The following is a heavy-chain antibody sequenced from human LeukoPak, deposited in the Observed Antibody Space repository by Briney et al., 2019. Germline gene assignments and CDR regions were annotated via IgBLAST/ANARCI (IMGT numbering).Heavy chain of an antibody. CDR3: AKDQINYDSSSYYYYYYGMDV. Sequence: GSLRLSCATSGFTFRNYAMTWVRQAPGKGLEWVSAISGSGGSIYYVDSVKGRFTISRDNSKNTLFLQMNSLRAEDTAVYYCAKDQINYDSSSYYYYYYGMDVWGQGTTVTVSS. J-gene: IGHJ6*02. D-gene: IGHD3-22*01. CDR1: GFTFRNYA. V-gene: IGHV3-23*01. CDR2: ISGSGGSI.